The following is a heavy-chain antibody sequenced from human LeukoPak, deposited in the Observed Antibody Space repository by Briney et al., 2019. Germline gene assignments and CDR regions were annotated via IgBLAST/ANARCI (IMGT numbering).Heavy chain of an antibody. V-gene: IGHV3-23*01. CDR2: IGGGGVST. Sequence: PGGSLRLSCAASGFTFGNFAMSWVRQAPGKGLEWVSTIGGGGVSTYHADSVKGRFTISRDNAKNSLYLQMNSLRAEDTAVYYCARVMYCSSTSCYRPFDYWGQGTLVTVSS. D-gene: IGHD2-2*02. CDR3: ARVMYCSSTSCYRPFDY. J-gene: IGHJ4*02. CDR1: GFTFGNFA.